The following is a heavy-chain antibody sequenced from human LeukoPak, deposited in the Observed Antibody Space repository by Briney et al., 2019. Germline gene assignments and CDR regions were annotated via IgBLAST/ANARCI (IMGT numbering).Heavy chain of an antibody. D-gene: IGHD3-22*01. CDR3: AWDSSGYVSWFDP. Sequence: ASVKVSCKASGYTFTGYYMHWVRQAPGQGLEWMGWINPNSGGTNYAQKFQGRVTMTRDTSISTAYMELSRLRSDDTAVYYCAWDSSGYVSWFDPWGQGTLLTVSS. CDR1: GYTFTGYY. V-gene: IGHV1-2*02. J-gene: IGHJ5*02. CDR2: INPNSGGT.